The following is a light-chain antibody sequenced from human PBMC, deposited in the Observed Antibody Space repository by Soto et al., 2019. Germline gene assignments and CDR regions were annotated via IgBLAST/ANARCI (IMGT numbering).Light chain of an antibody. CDR2: EVS. J-gene: IGLJ1*01. CDR1: SSDVGSYDH. Sequence: QSALTQPASVSGSPGQSITISCSGTSSDVGSYDHVAWYQQFPGKTPKLMIYEVSNRPSGVSSRFSGSKSGNTASLTISGLQADDEADYYCSSYSTTSTLVFGSGTKVTVL. V-gene: IGLV2-14*01. CDR3: SSYSTTSTLV.